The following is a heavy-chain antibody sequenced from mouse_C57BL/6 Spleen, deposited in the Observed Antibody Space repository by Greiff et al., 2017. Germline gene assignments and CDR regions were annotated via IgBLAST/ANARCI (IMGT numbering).Heavy chain of an antibody. J-gene: IGHJ1*03. CDR1: GYAFSSSW. V-gene: IGHV1-82*01. CDR2: IYPGDGDT. CDR3: ARGDWYFDV. Sequence: VKLQESGPELVKPGASVKISCKASGYAFSSSWMNWVKQRPGKGLEWIGRIYPGDGDTNYNGKFKGKATLTADKSSSTAYMQLSSLTSEDSAVYFCARGDWYFDVWGTGTTVTVSS.